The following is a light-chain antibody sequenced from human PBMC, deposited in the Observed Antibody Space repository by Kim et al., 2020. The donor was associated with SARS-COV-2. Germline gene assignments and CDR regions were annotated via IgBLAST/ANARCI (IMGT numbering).Light chain of an antibody. J-gene: IGKJ4*01. CDR3: QQRSDWPLT. V-gene: IGKV3-11*01. CDR1: QSIGTY. CDR2: DAS. Sequence: ETVLTQSPGTLSLSPGERATLSCRASQSIGTYLAWYQQKPGQAPRLLIYDASHRATGIPARFSGSGVGADFTLTISSLQPEDFAVYYCQQRSDWPLTFGGGTKVDIK.